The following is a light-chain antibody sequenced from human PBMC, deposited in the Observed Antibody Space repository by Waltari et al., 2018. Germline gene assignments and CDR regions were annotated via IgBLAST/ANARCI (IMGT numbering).Light chain of an antibody. CDR3: QQYIVYPFT. Sequence: PPSASGTPGPWATISCRASQGIMNNLAWFQQKPGKAPKSLIYAASSLQSGVPSKFSGSGSGTDFTLTISRLQPEDFATYYCQQYIVYPFTFGPGTRVDFK. V-gene: IGKV1-16*02. CDR1: QGIMNN. CDR2: AAS. J-gene: IGKJ3*01.